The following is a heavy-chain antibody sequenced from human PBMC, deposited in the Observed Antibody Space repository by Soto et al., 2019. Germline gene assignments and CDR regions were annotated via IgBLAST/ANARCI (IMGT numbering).Heavy chain of an antibody. CDR2: IYYSGST. D-gene: IGHD4-17*01. J-gene: IGHJ5*02. CDR1: GGSISSYY. Sequence: SETLSLTCTVSGGSISSYYWSWIRQPPGKGLEWIGYIYYSGSTNYNPSLKSRVTISVDTSKNQFSLKLSSVTAADTAVYYCARGNGDYVLAWFDPWGQGTLVTVSS. CDR3: ARGNGDYVLAWFDP. V-gene: IGHV4-59*01.